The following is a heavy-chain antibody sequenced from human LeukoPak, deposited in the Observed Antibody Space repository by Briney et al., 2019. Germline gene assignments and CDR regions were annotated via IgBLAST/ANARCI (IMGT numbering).Heavy chain of an antibody. J-gene: IGHJ4*02. V-gene: IGHV3-49*04. D-gene: IGHD6-19*01. CDR2: IRSKAYGATT. CDR1: GFPFGDYA. CDR3: TRSIAVVGTLGY. Sequence: PGGSLRLSCTASGFPFGDYALNWVRQAPGKGLEWVGFIRSKAYGATTEYAASVKGRFTISRDDSKSIVYLQMDSLKTEDTAVYYCTRSIAVVGTLGYWGQGTLVTVSS.